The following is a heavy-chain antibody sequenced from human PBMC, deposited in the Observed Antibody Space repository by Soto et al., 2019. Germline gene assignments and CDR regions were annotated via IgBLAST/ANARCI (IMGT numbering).Heavy chain of an antibody. D-gene: IGHD1-26*01. J-gene: IGHJ5*02. V-gene: IGHV3-53*01. CDR1: GFSVSSNY. CDR2: HYSGGST. CDR3: ARHRHPRGTVGATSPLDP. Sequence: AGGSLRLSCAISGFSVSSNYLSWVRQAPGKGLEWVSVHYSGGSTYYVDSVQGRFTISRDKSNNTLYLQMRRVRAEDTAVYFCARHRHPRGTVGATSPLDPWGQGTQVTVSS.